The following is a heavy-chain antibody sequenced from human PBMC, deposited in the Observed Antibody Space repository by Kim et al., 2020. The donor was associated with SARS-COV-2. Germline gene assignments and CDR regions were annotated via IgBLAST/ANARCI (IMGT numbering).Heavy chain of an antibody. CDR1: GGSFSGYY. CDR2: INHSGST. J-gene: IGHJ5*02. Sequence: SETLSLTCAVYGGSFSGYYWSWIRQPPGKGLEWIGEINHSGSTNYNPSLKSRVTISVDTSKNQFSLKLSSVTAAGTAVYYCARGLGSRSCSRHGLGRFDPWGQGTLVTVSS. D-gene: IGHD6-13*01. V-gene: IGHV4-34*01. CDR3: ARGLGSRSCSRHGLGRFDP.